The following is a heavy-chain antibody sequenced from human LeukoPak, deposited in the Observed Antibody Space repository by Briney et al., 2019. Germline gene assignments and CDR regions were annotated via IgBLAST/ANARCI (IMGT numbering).Heavy chain of an antibody. J-gene: IGHJ6*02. V-gene: IGHV3-30-3*01. CDR3: ARELVVGGNHREPYYYGMDV. D-gene: IGHD6-19*01. CDR1: GFTFTSYA. CDR2: ISNDGSNK. Sequence: GRSLRLSCAASGFTFTSYATRWVRHAPGKGLEWVAVISNDGSNKYYADSVKGRFTISRDNSKNTLYLQMNSLRAEDTAVYWCARELVVGGNHREPYYYGMDVWGQGTTVTVSS.